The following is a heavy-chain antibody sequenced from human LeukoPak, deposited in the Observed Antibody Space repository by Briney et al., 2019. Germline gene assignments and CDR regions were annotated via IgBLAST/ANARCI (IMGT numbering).Heavy chain of an antibody. CDR2: ISGSGGST. D-gene: IGHD6-19*01. CDR3: ARDGAIAVAVYYFDY. Sequence: PSGTLSLTCAVSGGSISSTNWWTWVRQPPGKGLEWVSAISGSGGSTYYADSVKGRFTISRDNSKNALYLQMNSLRAEDTAVYYCARDGAIAVAVYYFDYWGQGTLVTVSS. J-gene: IGHJ4*02. V-gene: IGHV3-23*01. CDR1: GGSISSTNW.